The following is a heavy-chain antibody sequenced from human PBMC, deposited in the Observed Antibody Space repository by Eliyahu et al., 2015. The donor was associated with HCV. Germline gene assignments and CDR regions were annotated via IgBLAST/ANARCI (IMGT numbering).Heavy chain of an antibody. CDR1: GFTVSNNY. J-gene: IGHJ4*02. CDR3: AGDWNGDYILDY. D-gene: IGHD4-17*01. CDR2: IYSGDGT. Sequence: EVQLVESGGGLIQPGGSLXLSCAASGFTVSNNYMSWVRQAPGKGLEWISAIYSGDGTYYADSVKGRFTISRDNSKNTLYLQMNSLRAEDTAVYYCAGDWNGDYILDYWGQGTLVTVSS. V-gene: IGHV3-53*01.